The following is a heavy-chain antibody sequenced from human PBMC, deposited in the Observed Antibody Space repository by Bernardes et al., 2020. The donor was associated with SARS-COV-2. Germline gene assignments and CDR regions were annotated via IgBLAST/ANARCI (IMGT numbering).Heavy chain of an antibody. CDR3: ARDLRSCSGGSCPMAAGCFDL. V-gene: IGHV3-33*01. CDR1: GFTFSSYG. D-gene: IGHD2-15*01. J-gene: IGHJ2*01. Sequence: GGSLRLSCAASGFTFSSYGMHWVRQAPGKGLEWVAVIWYDGSNIYYADSVKGRFTISRDNSKNTLYLQMNSLRAEDTAVYYCARDLRSCSGGSCPMAAGCFDLWGRGTLVTASS. CDR2: IWYDGSNI.